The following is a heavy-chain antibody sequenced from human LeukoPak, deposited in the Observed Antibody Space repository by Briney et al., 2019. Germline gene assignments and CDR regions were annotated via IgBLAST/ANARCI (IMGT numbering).Heavy chain of an antibody. Sequence: GGSLRLSCAASGFTFSSYAMSWVRQAPGKGLEWVSSISSSSSYIYYADSVKGRFTISRDNAKNSLYLQMNSLRAEDTAVYYCARDPITYYYYGMDVWGQGTTVTVSS. J-gene: IGHJ6*02. CDR1: GFTFSSYA. CDR2: ISSSSSYI. V-gene: IGHV3-21*01. D-gene: IGHD5-24*01. CDR3: ARDPITYYYYGMDV.